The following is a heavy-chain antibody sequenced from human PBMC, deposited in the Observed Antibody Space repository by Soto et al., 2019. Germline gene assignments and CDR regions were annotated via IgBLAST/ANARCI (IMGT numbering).Heavy chain of an antibody. V-gene: IGHV3-30-3*01. CDR3: ATGSRLAGYLSIPIDY. J-gene: IGHJ4*02. CDR2: ISYDGSNK. Sequence: GGSLRLSCAASGFTFSSYAMHWVRQAPGKGLEWVAVISYDGSNKYYADSVKGRFTISRDNSKNTLYLQMNSQRAEDTAVYYCATGSRLAGYLSIPIDYWGQGALVTVSS. D-gene: IGHD5-18*01. CDR1: GFTFSSYA.